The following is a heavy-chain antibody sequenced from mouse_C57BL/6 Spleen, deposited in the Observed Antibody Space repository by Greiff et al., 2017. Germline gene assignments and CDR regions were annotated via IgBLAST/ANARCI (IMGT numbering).Heavy chain of an antibody. CDR2: INPNNGGT. Sequence: EVKLVESGPELVKPGASVKIPCKASGYTFTDYNMDWVKQSHGKSLEWIGDINPNNGGTIYNQKFKGKATLTVDKSSSTAYMELRSLTSEDTAVYYCARLGANWDYFDYWGQGTTLTVSS. J-gene: IGHJ2*01. CDR3: ARLGANWDYFDY. D-gene: IGHD4-1*01. CDR1: GYTFTDYN. V-gene: IGHV1-18*01.